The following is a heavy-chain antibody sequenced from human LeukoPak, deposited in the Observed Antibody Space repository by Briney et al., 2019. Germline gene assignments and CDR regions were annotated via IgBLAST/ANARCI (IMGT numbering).Heavy chain of an antibody. Sequence: GGSLRLSCAASGFTFSSYTINWVRQAPGKGLEWVSAISGSGANTYYADSVKGRFTISRDNSKNTLYLQMNSLRAEDTAVYYCCIAPEYWGQGTLVTVSS. CDR2: ISGSGANT. V-gene: IGHV3-23*01. CDR1: GFTFSSYT. D-gene: IGHD2-8*01. CDR3: CIAPEY. J-gene: IGHJ4*02.